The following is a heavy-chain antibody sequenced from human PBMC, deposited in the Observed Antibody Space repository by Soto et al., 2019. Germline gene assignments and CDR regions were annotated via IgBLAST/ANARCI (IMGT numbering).Heavy chain of an antibody. Sequence: GESLKISCKVSGYSFTTYCITWVRQMPGQGLEWMGRIDPSDSYTHYSPSFQGHVTISPDRSISTAYLQWSSLKASDTAMYYCARLSCSRTTSYYGMDVWGQGTAVTVSS. D-gene: IGHD2-2*01. J-gene: IGHJ6*02. V-gene: IGHV5-10-1*01. CDR1: GYSFTTYC. CDR3: ARLSCSRTTSYYGMDV. CDR2: IDPSDSYT.